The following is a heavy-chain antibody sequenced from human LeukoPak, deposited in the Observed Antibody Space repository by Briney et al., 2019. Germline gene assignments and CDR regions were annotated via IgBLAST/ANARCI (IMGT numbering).Heavy chain of an antibody. V-gene: IGHV3-23*01. Sequence: GGSLRLSCAASGFTFSSYAMSWVRQAPGKGLEWVSAISGSGGSTYYEDSVKGRFTISRDNSKNTLYLQMNSLRAEDTAVYYCAKDEPDYDFWSGYYTRFVYWGQGTLVTVSS. D-gene: IGHD3-3*01. CDR2: ISGSGGST. J-gene: IGHJ4*02. CDR3: AKDEPDYDFWSGYYTRFVY. CDR1: GFTFSSYA.